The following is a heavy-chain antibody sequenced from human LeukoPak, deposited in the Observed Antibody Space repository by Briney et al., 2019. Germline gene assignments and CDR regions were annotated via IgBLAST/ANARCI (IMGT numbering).Heavy chain of an antibody. CDR1: GFTFSSYA. Sequence: GGSLRLSCAASGFTFSSYAMSWGRQAPGKGLEWVSAISGSGASTYYADSVKGRFTISRDNSKNTLYLQMNSLRAEDTAVYYCAKSYPVTTFGHSEGMDVWGQGTTVTVSS. CDR2: ISGSGAST. D-gene: IGHD3-16*01. CDR3: AKSYPVTTFGHSEGMDV. V-gene: IGHV3-23*01. J-gene: IGHJ6*02.